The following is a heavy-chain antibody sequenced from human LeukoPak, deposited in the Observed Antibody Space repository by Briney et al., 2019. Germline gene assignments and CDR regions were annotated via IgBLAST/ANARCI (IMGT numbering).Heavy chain of an antibody. CDR1: GFTFSSYS. CDR3: ARVFCSSTSCEYYFDY. V-gene: IGHV3-21*01. Sequence: GGPLRLSCAASGFTFSSYSMNWVRQAPGKGLEWVSSISSSSSYIYYADSVKGRFTISRDNAKNSLYLQMNSLRAEDTAVYYCARVFCSSTSCEYYFDYWGQGTLVTVSS. D-gene: IGHD2-2*01. CDR2: ISSSSSYI. J-gene: IGHJ4*02.